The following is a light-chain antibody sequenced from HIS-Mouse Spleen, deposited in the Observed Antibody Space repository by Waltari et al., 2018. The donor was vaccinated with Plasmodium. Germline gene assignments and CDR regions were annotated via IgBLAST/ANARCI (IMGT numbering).Light chain of an antibody. J-gene: IGLJ2*01. CDR1: KFGTKN. V-gene: IGLV3-1*01. Sequence: SYELTQPPSVSPSPGPPASIPRSGHKFGTKNACLYQQKPGPSPVLVIYQDSKRPSGIPERFSGSNSGNTATLTISGTQAMDEADYYCQAWDSSTVVFGGGTKLTVL. CDR2: QDS. CDR3: QAWDSSTVV.